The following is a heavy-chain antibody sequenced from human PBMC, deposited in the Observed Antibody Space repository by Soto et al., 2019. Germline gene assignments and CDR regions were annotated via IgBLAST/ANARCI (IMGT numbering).Heavy chain of an antibody. CDR1: GFTFSSYA. Sequence: SGGSLRLSCAASGFTFSSYAMSWVRQAPGKGLEWVSAISGSGGSTYYADSVKGRFTISRDNSKNTLYLQMNSLRAEDTAVYYCAKDHLDYYGSGSYYNSVPFFDYWGQGTLVTVSS. CDR2: ISGSGGST. V-gene: IGHV3-23*01. CDR3: AKDHLDYYGSGSYYNSVPFFDY. J-gene: IGHJ4*02. D-gene: IGHD3-10*01.